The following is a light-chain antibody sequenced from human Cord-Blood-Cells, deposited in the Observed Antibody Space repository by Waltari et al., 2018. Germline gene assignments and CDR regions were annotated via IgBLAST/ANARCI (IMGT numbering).Light chain of an antibody. J-gene: IGKJ2*01. CDR2: DAS. CDR3: QQYNSYWT. V-gene: IGKV1-5*01. Sequence: DIQMTQSPSTLSASVGDRVTITCRASQSISSWLAWYQQKPGKAPKLLIYDASSLESGDPSRFSGSGSGTEFTLTISSLQPDDFATYYCQQYNSYWTFGQGTKLEIK. CDR1: QSISSW.